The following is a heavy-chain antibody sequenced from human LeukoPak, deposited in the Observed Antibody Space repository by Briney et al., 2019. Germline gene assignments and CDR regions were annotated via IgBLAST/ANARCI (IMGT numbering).Heavy chain of an antibody. CDR2: IRRKGQSYTT. Sequence: GGALRLSCAASGFTFSDYILDWVRQAPGKGLEWVGRIRRKGQSYTTEYAASVKGRFTISRDDSKNSLYLHMNSLKTEDTAVYHCSRDGGEGDNSASDIWGQGTMVTVSS. CDR1: GFTFSDYI. V-gene: IGHV3-72*01. J-gene: IGHJ3*02. CDR3: SRDGGEGDNSASDI. D-gene: IGHD3-16*01.